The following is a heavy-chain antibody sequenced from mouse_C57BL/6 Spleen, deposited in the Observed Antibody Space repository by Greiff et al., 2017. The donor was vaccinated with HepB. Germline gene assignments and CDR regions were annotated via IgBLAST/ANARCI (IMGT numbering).Heavy chain of an antibody. V-gene: IGHV2-6-1*01. J-gene: IGHJ2*01. Sequence: QVQLKESGPGLVAPSQSLSITCTVSGFSLTSYGVHWVRQPPGKGLEWLVVIWSDGSTTYNSALKSRLSISKDNSKSQVFLKMNSLQTEDTAMYYCARHAGYGSSYFDYWGQGTTLTVSS. D-gene: IGHD1-1*01. CDR1: GFSLTSYG. CDR2: IWSDGST. CDR3: ARHAGYGSSYFDY.